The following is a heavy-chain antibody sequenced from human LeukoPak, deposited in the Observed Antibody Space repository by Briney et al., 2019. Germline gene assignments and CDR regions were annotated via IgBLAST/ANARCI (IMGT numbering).Heavy chain of an antibody. D-gene: IGHD6-13*01. CDR3: ARALAAAEYYYYYYMDV. CDR2: INHSGST. Sequence: PSETLSLTCAVYGGSFSGYYWSWIRQPPGKGLEWIGEINHSGSTNYNPSLKSRVTILVDTSKNQFSLKLSSVTAADTAVYYCARALAAAEYYYYYYMDVWGKGTTVTVSS. V-gene: IGHV4-34*01. CDR1: GGSFSGYY. J-gene: IGHJ6*03.